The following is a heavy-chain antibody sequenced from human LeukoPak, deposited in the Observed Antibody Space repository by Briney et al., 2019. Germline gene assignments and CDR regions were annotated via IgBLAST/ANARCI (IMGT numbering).Heavy chain of an antibody. V-gene: IGHV4-4*09. Sequence: SETLSLTCTVSNGSISGYHWSWVRQPPGKGLEWIRYILTSGTTNYNPSLKSRLTISVDMSKNQFTLKLSSVTAADTAVYYCARLRVSGSYLYYFDYWGQGTLVTVSS. D-gene: IGHD1-26*01. J-gene: IGHJ4*02. CDR3: ARLRVSGSYLYYFDY. CDR1: NGSISGYH. CDR2: ILTSGTT.